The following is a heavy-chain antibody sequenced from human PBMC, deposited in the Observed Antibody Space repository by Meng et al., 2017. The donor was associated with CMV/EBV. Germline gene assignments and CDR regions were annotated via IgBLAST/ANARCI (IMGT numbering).Heavy chain of an antibody. CDR1: GTCSSYA. D-gene: IGHD2-2*01. Sequence: GTCSSYAISWVRQAPGQGLEWMGGIIPIFGTANYAQKFQGRVTITTDESTSTAYMELSSLRSEDTAVYYCARAGDIVVVPAASGLDYWGQGTLVTVSS. J-gene: IGHJ4*02. CDR3: ARAGDIVVVPAASGLDY. CDR2: IIPIFGTA. V-gene: IGHV1-69*05.